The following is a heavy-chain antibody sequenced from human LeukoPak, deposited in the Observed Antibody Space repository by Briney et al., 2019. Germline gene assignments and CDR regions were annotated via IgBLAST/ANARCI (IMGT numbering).Heavy chain of an antibody. V-gene: IGHV3-21*01. Sequence: GGSLRLSCAASGSSFSSYAMTWVRQAPGKGLEWVSSISSISTYTAYADSLRGRFTISRDNSNNSLYLQMDSLRVEDTAVYYCARDLAPRSFDYWGQGTLVTVSS. J-gene: IGHJ4*02. CDR2: ISSISTYT. CDR3: ARDLAPRSFDY. D-gene: IGHD5-24*01. CDR1: GSSFSSYA.